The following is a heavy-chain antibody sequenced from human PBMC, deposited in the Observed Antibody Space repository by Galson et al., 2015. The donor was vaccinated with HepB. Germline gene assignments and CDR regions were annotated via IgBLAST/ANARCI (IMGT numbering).Heavy chain of an antibody. Sequence: SLRLSCAASGFTFDDYAMHWVRQAPGKGLEWVSGISWNSGSIGYADSVKGRFTISRDNAKNSLYLQMNSLRAEDTALYYCAKDVQGAVGAIDYWGQGTLVTVSS. D-gene: IGHD1-26*01. CDR3: AKDVQGAVGAIDY. J-gene: IGHJ4*02. CDR1: GFTFDDYA. V-gene: IGHV3-9*01. CDR2: ISWNSGSI.